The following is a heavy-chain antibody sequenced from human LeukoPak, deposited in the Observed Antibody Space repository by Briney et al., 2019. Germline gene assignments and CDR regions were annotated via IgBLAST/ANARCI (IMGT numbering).Heavy chain of an antibody. CDR1: GASVSNYD. CDR3: ARDCSSTSCHT. D-gene: IGHD2-2*02. J-gene: IGHJ5*02. CDR2: IYTSGST. V-gene: IGHV4-4*07. Sequence: PSETLSLTCTVSGASVSNYDWSWIRQPPGKGLEWIGRIYTSGSTNYNPSLKSRVTMSVDTSKNQFSLKLSSVTAADTAVYYCARDCSSTSCHTWGQGTLVTVSS.